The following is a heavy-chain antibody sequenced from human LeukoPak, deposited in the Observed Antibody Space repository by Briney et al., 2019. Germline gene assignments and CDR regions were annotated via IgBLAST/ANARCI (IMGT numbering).Heavy chain of an antibody. CDR1: GGSFSGYY. CDR2: INHSGST. J-gene: IGHJ6*03. D-gene: IGHD3-10*01. Sequence: SETLSLTCAVYGGSFSGYYWSWIRQPPGKGLEWIGEINHSGSTNYNPSLKSRVTISVDTSKNQFSLKLSSVTAADTAVYYCARVYGSGSYYKYYYYYYMDVWGKGTTVTISS. V-gene: IGHV4-34*01. CDR3: ARVYGSGSYYKYYYYYYMDV.